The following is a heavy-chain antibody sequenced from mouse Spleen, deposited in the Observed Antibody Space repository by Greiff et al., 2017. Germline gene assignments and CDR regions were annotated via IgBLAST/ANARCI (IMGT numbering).Heavy chain of an antibody. V-gene: IGHV1-50*01. Sequence: QVQLKQPGAELVKPGASVKLSCKASGYTFTSYWMQWVKQRPGQGLEWIGEIDPSDSYTNYNQKFKGKATLTVDTSSSTAYMQLSSLTSEDSAVYYCARIRYSEGNYAMDYWGQGTSVTVSS. J-gene: IGHJ4*01. CDR3: ARIRYSEGNYAMDY. CDR1: GYTFTSYW. D-gene: IGHD2-12*01. CDR2: IDPSDSYT.